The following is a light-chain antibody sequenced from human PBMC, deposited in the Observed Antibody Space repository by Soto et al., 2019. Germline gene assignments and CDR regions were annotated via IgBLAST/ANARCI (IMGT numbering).Light chain of an antibody. CDR2: EVR. V-gene: IGLV2-14*01. Sequence: QSALTQPASVSGSPGQSITISCTGTSSDGGGYNYVSWYQQHPGKAPKVMIYEVRNRPSGVSNRFSGSKSGNTASLTISGLQAEDEADYYCTSYASSSTWVFGAGTNLTVL. CDR3: TSYASSSTWV. CDR1: SSDGGGYNY. J-gene: IGLJ3*02.